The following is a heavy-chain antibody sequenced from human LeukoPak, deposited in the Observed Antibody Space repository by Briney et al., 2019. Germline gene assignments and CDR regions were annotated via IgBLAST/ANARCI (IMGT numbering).Heavy chain of an antibody. CDR1: GGSFSGYY. Sequence: PSETLSLTCAVYGGSFSGYYWSWIRQPPGKGLEWIGEINHSGSTNYNPSLKGRVTISVDTSKNQFSLKLSSVTAADTAVYYCARDLVGYCGGDGYFRLLDPWGQGTLVTVSS. CDR2: INHSGST. J-gene: IGHJ5*02. D-gene: IGHD2-21*02. V-gene: IGHV4-34*01. CDR3: ARDLVGYCGGDGYFRLLDP.